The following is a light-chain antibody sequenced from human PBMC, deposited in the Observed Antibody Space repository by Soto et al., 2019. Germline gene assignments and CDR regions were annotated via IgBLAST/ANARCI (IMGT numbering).Light chain of an antibody. CDR1: QSISTY. J-gene: IGKJ1*01. CDR3: QQSYSTPWT. CDR2: AAS. Sequence: SPMTQSPSSVPGSLLARAIITCRASQSISTYLNWYQQKPGKAPKLLIYAASSLQSGVPSRFSGSGSGTDFTLTISSLQPEDFATYYCQQSYSTPWTFGQGTEVDIK. V-gene: IGKV1-39*01.